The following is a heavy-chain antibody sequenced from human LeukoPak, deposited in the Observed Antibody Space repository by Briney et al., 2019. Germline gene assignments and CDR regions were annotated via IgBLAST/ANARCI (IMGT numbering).Heavy chain of an antibody. V-gene: IGHV1-2*02. CDR3: VRAGKLDY. J-gene: IGHJ4*02. D-gene: IGHD1-26*01. Sequence: ASVKVSCKASGYTFTDYYMNWVRQAPGQGLEWMGWINPKSGGTKYAQKFQGRVTMTRDTSITTAYMELTILSSDDTAVFYCVRAGKLDYWGQGTLVTVSS. CDR1: GYTFTDYY. CDR2: INPKSGGT.